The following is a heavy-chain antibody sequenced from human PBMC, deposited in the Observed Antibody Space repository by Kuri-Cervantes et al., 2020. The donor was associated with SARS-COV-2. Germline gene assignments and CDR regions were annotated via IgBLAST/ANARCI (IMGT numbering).Heavy chain of an antibody. CDR3: ARVTTVTEGY. CDR1: AFTFSSYS. V-gene: IGHV3-21*01. J-gene: IGHJ4*02. Sequence: GESLKISCAASAFTFSSYSMNWVRHAPGKGLEWVSSISSSSSYIYYADSVKGRFTISRDNAKNSLYLQMNSLRAEDTAVYYCARVTTVTEGYWGQGTLVTVSS. CDR2: ISSSSSYI. D-gene: IGHD4-11*01.